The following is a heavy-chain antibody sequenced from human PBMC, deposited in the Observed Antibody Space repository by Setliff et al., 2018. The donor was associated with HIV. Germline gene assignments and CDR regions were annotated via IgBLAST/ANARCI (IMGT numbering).Heavy chain of an antibody. D-gene: IGHD3-10*01. Sequence: SETLSLTCTVSGGSINSGNSYWSWIRQPAGKGPEWIGLIYPNGITNYNPSLKSRVTISKDTSNNQISLKVYSVTAADTAVYYCARSYKVRGVEVAFDLWGQGTMVTVSS. CDR1: GGSINSGNSY. V-gene: IGHV4-61*02. CDR2: IYPNGIT. J-gene: IGHJ3*01. CDR3: ARSYKVRGVEVAFDL.